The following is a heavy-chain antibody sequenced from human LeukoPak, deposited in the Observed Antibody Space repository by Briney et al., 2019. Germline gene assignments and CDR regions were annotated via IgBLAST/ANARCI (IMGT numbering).Heavy chain of an antibody. CDR3: ARVGNSGWYFGGGMDY. V-gene: IGHV3-30*02. CDR2: IRYEGSNK. CDR1: GFTFSSYG. J-gene: IGHJ4*02. Sequence: GGSLRLSCAASGFTFSSYGMHWVRQAPGKGLEWVAFIRYEGSNKYFADSVKGRFTISRDNSKNTLYLQIYSLRAEDTAVYYCARVGNSGWYFGGGMDYWGQGTLVTVSS. D-gene: IGHD6-19*01.